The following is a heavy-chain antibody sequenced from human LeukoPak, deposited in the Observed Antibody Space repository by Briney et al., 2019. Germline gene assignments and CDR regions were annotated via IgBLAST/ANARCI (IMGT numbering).Heavy chain of an antibody. CDR3: AKAFAFVGANFFDY. V-gene: IGHV3-23*01. CDR1: GFTFSSYA. J-gene: IGHJ4*02. Sequence: PGGSLRLSCAASGFTFSSYAMSWVRQAPGKGLEWVSAISGSGGSTYYADSVKGRFTISRDNSKNTLYPQMNSLRAEDAAIYYCAKAFAFVGANFFDYWGQGTLVTVSS. CDR2: ISGSGGST. D-gene: IGHD1-26*01.